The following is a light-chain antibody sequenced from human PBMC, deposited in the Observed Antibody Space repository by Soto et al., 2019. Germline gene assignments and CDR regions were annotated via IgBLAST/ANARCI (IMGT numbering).Light chain of an antibody. V-gene: IGLV1-47*01. CDR2: RNK. J-gene: IGLJ1*01. CDR1: SSNIGSNY. Sequence: ALTQPPSASGTPGQRVTISCSGSSSNIGSNYVYWYQQLPGTAPKLLIYRNKQRPSGVPDRFSGSKSGTSASLAISGLRSEDEADYYCAAWDDSLSGQVFGTGTKVTVL. CDR3: AAWDDSLSGQV.